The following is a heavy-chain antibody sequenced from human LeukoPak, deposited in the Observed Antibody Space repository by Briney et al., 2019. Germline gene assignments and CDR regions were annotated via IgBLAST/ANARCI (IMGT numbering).Heavy chain of an antibody. CDR1: GFSSYS. Sequence: GGSLRLSCAASGFSSYSLNWVRQAPGKGLEWVSSISSGSDYIYYADSVKGRFTISRDNAKNSLYLQMNSLRAEDTAIYYCARDPYSNYFDYWGQGTLVTVSS. D-gene: IGHD5-18*01. V-gene: IGHV3-21*01. CDR3: ARDPYSNYFDY. J-gene: IGHJ4*02. CDR2: ISSGSDYI.